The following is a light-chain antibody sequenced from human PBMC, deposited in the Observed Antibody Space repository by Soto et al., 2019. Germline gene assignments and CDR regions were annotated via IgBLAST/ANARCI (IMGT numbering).Light chain of an antibody. CDR3: QSYDSSLRGLV. CDR1: SSKIGAGYD. J-gene: IGLJ1*01. CDR2: GNT. Sequence: QAVLTQPPSVSGAPGQRVTIPCTGRSSKIGAGYDVHWYQQLPGTAPELLISGNTNRPSGVPDRFSGSTSGTSAALAITGLQAEDEADDYCQSYDSSLRGLVFGTGTQVTVL. V-gene: IGLV1-40*01.